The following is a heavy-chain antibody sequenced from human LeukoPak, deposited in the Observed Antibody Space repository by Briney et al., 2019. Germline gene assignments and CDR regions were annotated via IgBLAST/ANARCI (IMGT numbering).Heavy chain of an antibody. CDR2: ISGSGDAR. V-gene: IGHV3-11*01. CDR3: ARIGTTVAAGTADY. D-gene: IGHD6-13*01. CDR1: GFKFRDYY. J-gene: IGHJ4*02. Sequence: AGGSLRLPCAASGFKFRDYYMGWIRQAPGKRLEWVSYISGSGDARPYADSVKGRFTVSRNNAIDSLYLQMDSLGAEDTAVYYCARIGTTVAAGTADYWGQGTQVTVSS.